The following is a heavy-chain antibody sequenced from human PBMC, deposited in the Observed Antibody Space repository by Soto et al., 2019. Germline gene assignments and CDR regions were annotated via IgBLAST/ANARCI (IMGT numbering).Heavy chain of an antibody. CDR2: ISAYSGNT. V-gene: IGHV1-18*01. J-gene: IGHJ6*02. D-gene: IGHD1-26*01. CDR3: ARLYIVGTTMSYGMDV. CDR1: GYNFTRFG. Sequence: QAQLVQSGAEVKEPGASVKVSCKASGYNFTRFGISWVRQAPGQGLEWMGWISAYSGNTNYAQKLQGRVTMTTDTSTSTAYMELRSLRSDDTAVHYCARLYIVGTTMSYGMDVWGQGTTVTVSS.